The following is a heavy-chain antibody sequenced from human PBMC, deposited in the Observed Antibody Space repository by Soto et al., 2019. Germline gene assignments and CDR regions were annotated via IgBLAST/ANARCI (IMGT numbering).Heavy chain of an antibody. CDR3: ARDSGDGAGASVNHYLDY. CDR2: IKMDASEK. Sequence: EVQLVESGGGLVQPGGSLRLSGAASGFTCGSYWMSWVRQAPGQGLEWLATIKMDASEKKYVDSVKGRFTMSRDNAKNSLYLQMDSLRAEDTAVYYCARDSGDGAGASVNHYLDYWGHGTLVTVSS. J-gene: IGHJ4*01. V-gene: IGHV3-7*01. CDR1: GFTCGSYW. D-gene: IGHD3-10*01.